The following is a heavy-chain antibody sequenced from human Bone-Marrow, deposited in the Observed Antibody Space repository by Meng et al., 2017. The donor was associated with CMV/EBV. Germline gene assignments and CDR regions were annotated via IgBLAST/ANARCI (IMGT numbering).Heavy chain of an antibody. D-gene: IGHD2-8*01. CDR2: ISYDGSNK. CDR1: GFTFSNYV. CDR3: AREGQEYCTNGVCYTGVPFDY. Sequence: GESLKISCAASGFTFSNYVLHWVRQAPGKGLEWVAIISYDGSNKYFADSVKGRFTISRDNSKNTLYLQMNSLRVEDTAVYYCAREGQEYCTNGVCYTGVPFDYWGQGTLVTVSS. J-gene: IGHJ4*02. V-gene: IGHV3-30-3*01.